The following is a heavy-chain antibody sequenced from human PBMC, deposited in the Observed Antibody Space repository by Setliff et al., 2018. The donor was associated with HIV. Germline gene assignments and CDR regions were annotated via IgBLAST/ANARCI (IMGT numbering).Heavy chain of an antibody. J-gene: IGHJ4*02. D-gene: IGHD5-12*01. Sequence: ASETLSLTCAVSGGSISSNWWSWVRQSPGKGLEWIGEIYHSGSTHYNPSLQSRVTISVDRSKTQFSLKLSSVTAADTAVYYCARSPLYSGYERYYFDYWGQGTLVTVS. V-gene: IGHV4-4*02. CDR3: ARSPLYSGYERYYFDY. CDR2: IYHSGST. CDR1: GGSISSNW.